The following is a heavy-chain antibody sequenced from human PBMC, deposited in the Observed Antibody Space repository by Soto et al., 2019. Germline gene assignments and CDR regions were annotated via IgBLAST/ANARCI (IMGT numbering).Heavy chain of an antibody. J-gene: IGHJ6*04. CDR1: GYTFTGYY. Sequence: ASVKVSCKASGYTFTGYYMHWVRQAPGQRHEWMGWINPNSGGTNYAQKFQGWVTMTRDTSISTAYMELSRLRSDDTAVYYCARDANPRNWNPDWTSMDVWGKGTTVTVSS. D-gene: IGHD1-1*01. CDR3: ARDANPRNWNPDWTSMDV. CDR2: INPNSGGT. V-gene: IGHV1-2*04.